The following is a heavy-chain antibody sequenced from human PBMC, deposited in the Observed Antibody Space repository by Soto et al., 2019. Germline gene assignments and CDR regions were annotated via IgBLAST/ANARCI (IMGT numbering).Heavy chain of an antibody. D-gene: IGHD6-19*01. J-gene: IGHJ4*02. Sequence: QVQLVQSGGEVKKPGASVKVSCKASGDTVTKYGISWVRQAPGQGLEWLGWISFYNGHTNYALKFQDRITFTTDTSTSTATMDLRSPTSDDTAVYYCASATSIAVAGKETWGQGTLVTVSS. V-gene: IGHV1-18*01. CDR3: ASATSIAVAGKET. CDR1: GDTVTKYG. CDR2: ISFYNGHT.